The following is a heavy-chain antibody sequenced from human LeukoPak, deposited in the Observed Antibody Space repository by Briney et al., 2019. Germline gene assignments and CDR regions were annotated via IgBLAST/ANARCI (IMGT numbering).Heavy chain of an antibody. CDR3: ARGINWFDP. V-gene: IGHV1-2*02. D-gene: IGHD3-10*01. Sequence: ASVNVSCKSPGYTSADFWIHWVRQAPGQGLEWMGWINPNSGGTDYAQRFQGRVTMTRDTSISTAYLELSGLRSDDTAVYYCARGINWFDPWGQGTLVTVSS. CDR1: GYTSADFW. CDR2: INPNSGGT. J-gene: IGHJ5*02.